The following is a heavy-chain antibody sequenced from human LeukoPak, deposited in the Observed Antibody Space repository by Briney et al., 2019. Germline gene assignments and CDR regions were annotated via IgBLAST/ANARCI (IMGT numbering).Heavy chain of an antibody. CDR2: IYPGDSDT. CDR3: ASHRYSGSPPDYGMDV. Sequence: GESLKISCKGSGYSFTSYWIGWVRQMPGKGLEWMGIIYPGDSDTRCSPSFQGQVTISADKSISTAYLQWSSLKASDTAMYYCASHRYSGSPPDYGMDVWGQGTTVTVSS. CDR1: GYSFTSYW. J-gene: IGHJ6*02. D-gene: IGHD1-26*01. V-gene: IGHV5-51*01.